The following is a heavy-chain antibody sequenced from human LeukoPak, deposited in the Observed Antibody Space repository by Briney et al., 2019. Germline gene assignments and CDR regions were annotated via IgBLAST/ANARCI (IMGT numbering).Heavy chain of an antibody. CDR1: GGSFSGYY. CDR3: ARGRYCSSTSCRGPIDY. V-gene: IGHV4-34*01. J-gene: IGHJ4*02. D-gene: IGHD2-2*01. Sequence: SETLSLTCAVYGGSFSGYYWSWIRQPPGKGLEWIGEINHSGSTNYNPSLKSRVTISVDTSKNQFSLKLSSVTAADTAAYYCARGRYCSSTSCRGPIDYWGQGTLVTVSS. CDR2: INHSGST.